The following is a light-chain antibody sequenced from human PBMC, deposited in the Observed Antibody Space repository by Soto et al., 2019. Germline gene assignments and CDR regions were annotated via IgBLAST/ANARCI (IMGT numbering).Light chain of an antibody. CDR3: CSYAGKYTWV. V-gene: IGLV2-11*01. CDR1: RSDVGDYDY. CDR2: AVS. Sequence: QSALTQPRSVSGSPGQSVTISCTGTRSDVGDYDYVSWYQQHPGKAPKVMIYAVSTRPSGVPDRFSGSKSGNTASLTISGLQAEDEADYYCCSYAGKYTWVFGGGTKLTVL. J-gene: IGLJ3*02.